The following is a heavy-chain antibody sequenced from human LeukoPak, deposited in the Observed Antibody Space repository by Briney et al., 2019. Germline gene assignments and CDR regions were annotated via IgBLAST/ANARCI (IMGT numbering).Heavy chain of an antibody. CDR2: LSGDGSST. CDR1: GFTFSTYW. V-gene: IGHV3-74*03. Sequence: GGALRLSCVASGFTFSTYWMHWVRPAPRKGRLWVSRLSGDGSSTAYADSLKGRYTISRDNAKHTLYLQMNSLRAEDTAVYFCARASTTVPNLLDNWGQGTLVTVSS. CDR3: ARASTTVPNLLDN. D-gene: IGHD4-17*01. J-gene: IGHJ4*02.